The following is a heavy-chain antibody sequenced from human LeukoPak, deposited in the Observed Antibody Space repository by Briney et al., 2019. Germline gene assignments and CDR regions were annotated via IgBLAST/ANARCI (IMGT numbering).Heavy chain of an antibody. D-gene: IGHD3-10*01. CDR1: GGSISSYY. J-gene: IGHJ4*02. V-gene: IGHV4-59*01. CDR2: IYYSGST. Sequence: PSETLSLTCTVSGGSISSYYWSWIRQPPGKGLEWIGYIYYSGSTNYNPSLKSRVTISVDTSKNQFSLKLSSVTAADTAVYYCARDLGEPGHFDYRGQGTLVTVSS. CDR3: ARDLGEPGHFDY.